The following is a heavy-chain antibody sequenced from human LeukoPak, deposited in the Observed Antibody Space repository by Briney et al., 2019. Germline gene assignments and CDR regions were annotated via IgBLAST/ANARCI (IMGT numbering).Heavy chain of an antibody. D-gene: IGHD3-22*01. CDR1: GGSISSIGYY. J-gene: IGHJ4*02. Sequence: SETLSLTCTVSGGSISSIGYYWGWSRQPPGKGLEWIGSINYSGSTFYHPSLKSRVTISVDTSKNQFSLQLSTVTAADTAVYYCAAYYYDKSGYFGWGQGTLVTVSS. V-gene: IGHV4-39*01. CDR3: AAYYYDKSGYFG. CDR2: INYSGST.